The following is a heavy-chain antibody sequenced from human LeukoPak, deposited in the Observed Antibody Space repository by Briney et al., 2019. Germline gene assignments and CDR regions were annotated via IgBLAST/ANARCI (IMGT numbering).Heavy chain of an antibody. D-gene: IGHD5-18*01. J-gene: IGHJ5*02. CDR2: KYWSGTS. Sequence: SETLSLTCNASGDSMENHYWSWIRQPPGKGLDWVGYKYWSGTSNYNPSLKSRVTISVDTSNNQVSLKLTSVTAADTAVYYCARGGAQLWTDRELDLWGQGTLVTVSS. CDR1: GDSMENHY. V-gene: IGHV4-59*11. CDR3: ARGGAQLWTDRELDL.